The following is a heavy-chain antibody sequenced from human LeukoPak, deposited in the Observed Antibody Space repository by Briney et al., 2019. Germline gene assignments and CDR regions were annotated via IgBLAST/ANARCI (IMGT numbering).Heavy chain of an antibody. D-gene: IGHD3-10*01. V-gene: IGHV4-4*02. J-gene: IGHJ5*02. Sequence: SGTLSLTCAVSGGSISSSNWWSWVRQPPGKGLEWIGEIYHSGSTNYNPSLKSRVTISVDKSKNQFSLKLSSVTAADTAVYYCARLKVREYSGWFDPWGQGTLVTVSS. CDR2: IYHSGST. CDR3: ARLKVREYSGWFDP. CDR1: GGSISSSNW.